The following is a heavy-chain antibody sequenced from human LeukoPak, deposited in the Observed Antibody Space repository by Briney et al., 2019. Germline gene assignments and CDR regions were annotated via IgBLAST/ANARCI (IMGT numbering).Heavy chain of an antibody. V-gene: IGHV1-46*03. Sequence: GASVKVSCKASGYTFTSYCMHWVRQAPGQGLEWMGIIIPNCAGTNYPQKFQGRVTMTRDTSTNTVYMELNSLRSEDTAVVYCARGGVIVPAAPLDYWGQGTLVTVSS. D-gene: IGHD2-2*01. J-gene: IGHJ4*02. CDR3: ARGGVIVPAAPLDY. CDR2: IIPNCAGT. CDR1: GYTFTSYC.